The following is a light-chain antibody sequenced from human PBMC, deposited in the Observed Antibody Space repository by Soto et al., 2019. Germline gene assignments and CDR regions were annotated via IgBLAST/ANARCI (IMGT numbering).Light chain of an antibody. Sequence: DIQMTQSPSTLSASVGDRVTITCRASQSISSWLAWYQQNPGKAPKLRIYDASSLESGVPSRFSGSGSGTEFTLTISSLQPDDFATYYCQQYNSYPWTFGQGTKVEIK. J-gene: IGKJ1*01. CDR3: QQYNSYPWT. CDR2: DAS. CDR1: QSISSW. V-gene: IGKV1-5*01.